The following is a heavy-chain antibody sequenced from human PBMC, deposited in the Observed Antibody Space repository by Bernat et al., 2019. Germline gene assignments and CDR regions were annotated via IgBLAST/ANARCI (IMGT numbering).Heavy chain of an antibody. Sequence: QVQLMQSGTEVKKPGASVKVSCKASGYIFTSYGLSWVRQAPGQGPEWMGWISTYNGNTYYAQNFQGRVTLTTDPSTSIVSMELRSLISDDTAVYYCARDYSLSEEKDCFDPWGQGTLVTVSS. CDR3: ARDYSLSEEKDCFDP. CDR2: ISTYNGNT. D-gene: IGHD3-3*01. J-gene: IGHJ5*02. CDR1: GYIFTSYG. V-gene: IGHV1-18*01.